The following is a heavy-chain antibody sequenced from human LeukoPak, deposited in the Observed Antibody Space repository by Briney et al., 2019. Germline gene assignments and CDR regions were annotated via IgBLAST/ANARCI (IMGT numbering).Heavy chain of an antibody. J-gene: IGHJ4*02. D-gene: IGHD3-22*01. CDR2: ISSSSSYI. Sequence: GGSLRLSCAASGFTFGSYGMHWVRQAPGKGLEWVSSISSSSSYIYYADSVKGRFTISRDNAKNSLYLQMNSLRAEDTAVYYCAREVYSSGSYDYWGQGTLVTVSS. CDR1: GFTFGSYG. CDR3: AREVYSSGSYDY. V-gene: IGHV3-21*01.